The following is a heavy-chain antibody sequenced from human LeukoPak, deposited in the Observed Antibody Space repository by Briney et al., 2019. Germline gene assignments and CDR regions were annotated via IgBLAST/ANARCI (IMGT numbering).Heavy chain of an antibody. V-gene: IGHV7-4-1*02. Sequence: ASVKVSCKASGYTFTSYAMNWVRQAPGQGLEWMGWINTNTGNPTYAQGFTGRFVFSLDTSVSTACLQISSLKAEDTAVYYCARDPRYCSSTSCLYNYYGMDVWGQGTTVTVSS. D-gene: IGHD2-2*01. CDR2: INTNTGNP. J-gene: IGHJ6*02. CDR3: ARDPRYCSSTSCLYNYYGMDV. CDR1: GYTFTSYA.